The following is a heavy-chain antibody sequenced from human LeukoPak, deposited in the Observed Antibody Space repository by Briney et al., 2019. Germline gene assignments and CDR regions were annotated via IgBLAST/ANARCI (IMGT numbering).Heavy chain of an antibody. V-gene: IGHV1-18*01. D-gene: IGHD6-13*01. CDR2: SRADNGNT. Sequence: SVQVSCKASRYTFTNYGITWVRQAPGQAREWLGWSRADNGNTNYAQKLQGRITVTTDTSTSTVYMELRSLRSDDTAVYYCARDGFTSNWFLDYWGQGTLVTVSS. CDR3: ARDGFTSNWFLDY. J-gene: IGHJ4*02. CDR1: RYTFTNYG.